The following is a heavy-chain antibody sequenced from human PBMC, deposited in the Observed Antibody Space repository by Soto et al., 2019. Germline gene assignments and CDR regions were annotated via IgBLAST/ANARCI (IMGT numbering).Heavy chain of an antibody. J-gene: IGHJ4*02. D-gene: IGHD1-26*01. V-gene: IGHV3-48*02. CDR1: GFTFSSYS. Sequence: EVQLMESGGGLVRPGESLRLSCAASGFTFSSYSMNWVRQAPGKGLEWVSYISTNSRTIHYADSVKGRFTISRDNAKNSLYLQMNSLRDEDTAVYYCARDFAWAFDYWGQGTLLTVSP. CDR3: ARDFAWAFDY. CDR2: ISTNSRTI.